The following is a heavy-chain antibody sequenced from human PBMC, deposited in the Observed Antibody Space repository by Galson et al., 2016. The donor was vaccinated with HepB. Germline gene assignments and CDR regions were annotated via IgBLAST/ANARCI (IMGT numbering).Heavy chain of an antibody. CDR2: SDKDGNS. CDR1: GDSSSRHF. J-gene: IGHJ5*02. Sequence: SETLSLTCSVSGDSSSRHFWSWIRQSPGKGREWIGYSDKDGNSNSNPSLKSRVTIPVETSKNQVSLSLGAVTAADTAVYFCARTTFTTWIDAWGQGTLVIVSS. V-gene: IGHV4-59*11. CDR3: ARTTFTTWIDA. D-gene: IGHD3-22*01.